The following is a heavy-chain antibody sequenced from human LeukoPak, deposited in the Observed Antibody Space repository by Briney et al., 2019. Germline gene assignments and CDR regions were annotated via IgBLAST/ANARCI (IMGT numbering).Heavy chain of an antibody. V-gene: IGHV1-2*04. D-gene: IGHD4-17*01. CDR3: ARGKDNGDDFDY. Sequence: ASVMVSCKASGYTFSGYYMHWVRQAPGQGLEWMGWINPRGGTNYAQKFQGWVTMTRDTSISTAYMDLSRLRSDDTAVYYCARGKDNGDDFDYWGQGTLVTVSS. J-gene: IGHJ4*02. CDR1: GYTFSGYY. CDR2: INPRGGT.